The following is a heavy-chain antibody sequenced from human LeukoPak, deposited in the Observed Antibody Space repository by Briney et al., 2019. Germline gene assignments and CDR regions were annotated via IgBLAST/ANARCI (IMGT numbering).Heavy chain of an antibody. CDR1: GFTFDDYA. V-gene: IGHV3-9*01. J-gene: IGHJ3*02. D-gene: IGHD2-15*01. CDR2: ITWSGGII. Sequence: GGSLRLSCVVSGFTFDDYAMHWVRQTPGKGLEWVSGITWSGGIIGYADAVRGRFSISRDNARNTLYLEMNSLKTEDTALYYCVKDSEESTSVDAAFDMWGQGTMVTVSS. CDR3: VKDSEESTSVDAAFDM.